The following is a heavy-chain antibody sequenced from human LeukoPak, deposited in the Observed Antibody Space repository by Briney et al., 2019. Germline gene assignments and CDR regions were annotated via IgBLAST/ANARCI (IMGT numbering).Heavy chain of an antibody. D-gene: IGHD6-13*01. CDR1: GGSFSGYY. CDR3: ARVEAAAGFDY. CDR2: INHSGST. Sequence: SETLSLTCAVYGGSFSGYYWSLIRQPPGKGLEWIGEINHSGSTNYNPSLKSRVTISVDTSKNQFSLKLSSVTAADTAVYYCARVEAAAGFDYWGQGTLVTVSS. J-gene: IGHJ4*02. V-gene: IGHV4-34*01.